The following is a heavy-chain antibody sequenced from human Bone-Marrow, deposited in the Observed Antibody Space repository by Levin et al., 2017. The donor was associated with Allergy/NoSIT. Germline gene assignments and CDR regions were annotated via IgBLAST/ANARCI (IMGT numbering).Heavy chain of an antibody. CDR3: ASHHCATAACSVLLFDF. D-gene: IGHD2-15*01. CDR2: INHSGST. CDR1: GGSFSDDQ. Sequence: SETLSLTCAVYGGSFSDDQWSWIRQSPGKGLEWIGEINHSGSTNYNPSLKSRVTLSLDTSKNQFSLNLSSVTAADTAVYYCASHHCATAACSVLLFDFWGQGSLVTVSS. J-gene: IGHJ4*02. V-gene: IGHV4-34*01.